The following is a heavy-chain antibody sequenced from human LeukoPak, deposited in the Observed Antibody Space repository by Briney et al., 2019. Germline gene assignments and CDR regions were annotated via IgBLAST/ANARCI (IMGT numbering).Heavy chain of an antibody. CDR2: ISGSGGRT. V-gene: IGHV3-23*01. CDR1: GFTLSSYG. J-gene: IGHJ4*02. D-gene: IGHD3-22*01. Sequence: GGSLRLSCAASGFTLSSYGMSWVRQAPGKGLEWVSTISGSGGRTYYADSVKGRFTISRDNSKNTLYLQMGSLRAEDMAVYYCARDGYYDTSGYYDYWGQGTLVTVSS. CDR3: ARDGYYDTSGYYDY.